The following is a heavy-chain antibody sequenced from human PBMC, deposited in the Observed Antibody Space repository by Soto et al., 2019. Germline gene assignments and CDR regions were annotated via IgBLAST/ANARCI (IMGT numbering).Heavy chain of an antibody. D-gene: IGHD3-22*01. Sequence: EVQLVESGGGLVQPGGSLRLSCAASGFTFGSHWMHWVRQAPGKGLVYVSRISSGGTTTNYAESVKARFTISRDNARNTLYLQMNSLRVEDTAVYYCARFGTSYDTSGFLYWGQGTPVTVSS. J-gene: IGHJ4*02. CDR1: GFTFGSHW. CDR3: ARFGTSYDTSGFLY. CDR2: ISSGGTTT. V-gene: IGHV3-74*01.